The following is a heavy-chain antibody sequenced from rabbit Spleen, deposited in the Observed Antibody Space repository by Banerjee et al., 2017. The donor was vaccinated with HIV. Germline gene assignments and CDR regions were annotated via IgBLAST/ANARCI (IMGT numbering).Heavy chain of an antibody. D-gene: IGHD2-1*01. Sequence: QSLEESGGDLVKPGASLTLTCTASGVSFSVSSYMCWVRQAPGKGLEWIACIDAGSSGSTHYASWAKGRFTISKTSSTTVTLQMTSLTAADTATYFCARGPDGGVDSWVDYFNLWGQGTLVTVS. CDR2: IDAGSSGST. CDR3: ARGPDGGVDSWVDYFNL. CDR1: GVSFSVSSY. V-gene: IGHV1S40*01. J-gene: IGHJ4*01.